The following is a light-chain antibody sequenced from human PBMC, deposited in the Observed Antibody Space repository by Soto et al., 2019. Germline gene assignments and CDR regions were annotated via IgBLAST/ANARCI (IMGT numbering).Light chain of an antibody. CDR3: QQSYSTPIT. V-gene: IGKV1-39*01. Sequence: DIQMTQSPSSLSASLGDRVTITCRAIQSISSYLNWYQQKPGKAPKLLIYAASSLQSGVPSRFSGSGSGTDFTLTISSLQPEDFATYYCQQSYSTPITFGQGTRLEI. J-gene: IGKJ5*01. CDR1: QSISSY. CDR2: AAS.